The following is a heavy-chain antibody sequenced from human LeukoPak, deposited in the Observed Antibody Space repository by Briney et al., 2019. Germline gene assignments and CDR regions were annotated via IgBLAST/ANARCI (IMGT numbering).Heavy chain of an antibody. CDR1: GGTFSSCA. Sequence: SVKVSCKASGGTFSSCAISWVRQAPGQGLEWMGGIIPIFGTANYAQKFQGRVTITADKSTSTAYMELSSLRSEDTAVYYCALAKYCSSTSCYPLGVYWGQGTLVTVSS. D-gene: IGHD2-2*01. CDR3: ALAKYCSSTSCYPLGVY. V-gene: IGHV1-69*06. CDR2: IIPIFGTA. J-gene: IGHJ4*02.